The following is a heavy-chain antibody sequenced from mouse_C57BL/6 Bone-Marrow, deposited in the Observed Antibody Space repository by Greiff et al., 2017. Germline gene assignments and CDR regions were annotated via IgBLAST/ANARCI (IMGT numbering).Heavy chain of an antibody. CDR2: IDPSDSYT. Sequence: QVQLQQPGAELVKPGASVKLSCKASGYTFPSYWMQWVQQRPGQGLEWIGEIDPSDSYTNYNQTFKGEATLAGDTSSSTSDMQLSSLTSEDAAVYYCAREGYYYGSSGGFAYGGQGTLVTVSA. CDR3: AREGYYYGSSGGFAY. J-gene: IGHJ3*01. D-gene: IGHD1-1*01. V-gene: IGHV1-50*01. CDR1: GYTFPSYW.